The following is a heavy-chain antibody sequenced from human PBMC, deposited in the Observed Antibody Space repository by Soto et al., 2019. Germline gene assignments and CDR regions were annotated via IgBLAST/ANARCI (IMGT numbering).Heavy chain of an antibody. D-gene: IGHD2-21*02. CDR2: IIPIFGTA. CDR1: GGTFSNYP. V-gene: IGHV1-69*01. J-gene: IGHJ4*02. Sequence: VQLRQSGAEVKKPGSSVKVSCKASGGTFSNYPFIWVRQAPGQGLDWMGGIIPIFGTAAYGQRFQGRVTITADESTNTPYMELSSLRSDDTAVYYCARGLYCGGGCYSHFDYWGQGTLVTVSS. CDR3: ARGLYCGGGCYSHFDY.